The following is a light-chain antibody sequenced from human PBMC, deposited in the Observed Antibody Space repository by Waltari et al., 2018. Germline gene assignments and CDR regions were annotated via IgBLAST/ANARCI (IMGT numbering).Light chain of an antibody. CDR3: QHYVRLPAT. Sequence: ELVLTQSPGTLSLSPGERANLACRASQSVGRSLAWYQQKPGRAPRLLIFGASSRATGIPDRFSGSGSGTDFSLTISRLEPEDFAVYYCQHYVRLPATFGQGTKVEIK. CDR2: GAS. V-gene: IGKV3-20*01. J-gene: IGKJ1*01. CDR1: QSVGRS.